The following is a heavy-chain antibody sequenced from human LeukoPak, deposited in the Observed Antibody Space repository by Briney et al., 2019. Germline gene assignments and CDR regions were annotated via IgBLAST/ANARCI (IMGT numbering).Heavy chain of an antibody. V-gene: IGHV1-69*05. CDR3: ARLGYCSSTSCPIDY. CDR1: GGTFSSYA. CDR2: IIPIFGTA. Sequence: SVKVSCKASGGTFSSYAISWVRQAPGQGLEWMGGIIPIFGTANYAQKFQGRVTITTDESTSTAYMELSSLRSEDTAVYYCARLGYCSSTSCPIDYWGQGTLVTVSS. D-gene: IGHD2-2*01. J-gene: IGHJ4*02.